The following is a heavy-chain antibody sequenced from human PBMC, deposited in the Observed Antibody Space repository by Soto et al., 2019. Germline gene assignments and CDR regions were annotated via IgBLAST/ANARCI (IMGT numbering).Heavy chain of an antibody. CDR1: GYTFSSYA. Sequence: QVQLVQSGAEVKKPGASVKVYCKASGYTFSSYAMHWVRQAPGQRLEWRGWINAGNGKTKYSQKFQGRVTITRDTSARTAYLEVSSRRSEDTAVYYCARDGAVAGSINFEYWGQGTLVTVSS. CDR3: ARDGAVAGSINFEY. CDR2: INAGNGKT. J-gene: IGHJ4*02. D-gene: IGHD6-19*01. V-gene: IGHV1-3*01.